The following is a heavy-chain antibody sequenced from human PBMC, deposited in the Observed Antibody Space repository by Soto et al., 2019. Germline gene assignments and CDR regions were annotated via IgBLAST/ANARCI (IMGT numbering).Heavy chain of an antibody. Sequence: GGSLRLSCAASGFTFSSYSMSWFRQAPGKGLEWVSSITSGSDYIYYADSLKGRFTISRDNAKNSLYLQIHSLRAEDTAFYYCARVDGYTYPNDYWGQGTLVTVSS. CDR3: ARVDGYTYPNDY. V-gene: IGHV3-21*01. CDR2: ITSGSDYI. CDR1: GFTFSSYS. J-gene: IGHJ4*02. D-gene: IGHD5-12*01.